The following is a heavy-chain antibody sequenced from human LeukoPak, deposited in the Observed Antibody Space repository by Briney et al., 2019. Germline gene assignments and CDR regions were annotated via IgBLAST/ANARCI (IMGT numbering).Heavy chain of an antibody. V-gene: IGHV4-59*08. CDR1: GGSISGSH. J-gene: IGHJ3*02. Sequence: SETLSLTCLVSGGSISGSHWSWIRQPPGKGLEWIGYIHYTGSTDYNPSLRSRVTLSIDMSKNQFSLKLSSVTAADTAVYYCARHPGAFEIWGQGTMVTVSS. CDR2: IHYTGST. CDR3: ARHPGAFEI.